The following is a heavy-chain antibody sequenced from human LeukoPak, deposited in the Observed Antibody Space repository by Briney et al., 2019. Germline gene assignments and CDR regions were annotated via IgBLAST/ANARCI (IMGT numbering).Heavy chain of an antibody. Sequence: ASVKVSCKASGYTFTSYDINWVRQATGQGLEWIGWMNPNSGNTGYAQSFQGRVTMTRNTSISTAYMELSSLRSEDTAVYYCARAAHWTTILGYWGQGTLVTVSS. CDR3: ARAAHWTTILGY. D-gene: IGHD3/OR15-3a*01. CDR2: MNPNSGNT. CDR1: GYTFTSYD. J-gene: IGHJ4*02. V-gene: IGHV1-8*01.